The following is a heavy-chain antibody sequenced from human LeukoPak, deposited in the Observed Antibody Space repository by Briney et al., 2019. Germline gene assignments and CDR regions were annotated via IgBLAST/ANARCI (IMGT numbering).Heavy chain of an antibody. Sequence: GGSLRLSCAASGFTFSSYAMHWVRQAPGKGLEWVAVISYDGSNKYYADSVKGRFTISRDNSKNTLYLQMNSLRAEDTAVYYCARVYCGGDCFYYYYYGMDVWGQGTTVTVSS. CDR1: GFTFSSYA. CDR2: ISYDGSNK. CDR3: ARVYCGGDCFYYYYYGMDV. V-gene: IGHV3-30-3*01. D-gene: IGHD2-21*02. J-gene: IGHJ6*02.